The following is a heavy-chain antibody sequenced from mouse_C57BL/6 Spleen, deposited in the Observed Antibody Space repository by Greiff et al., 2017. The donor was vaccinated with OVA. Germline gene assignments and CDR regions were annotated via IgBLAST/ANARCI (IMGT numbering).Heavy chain of an antibody. CDR1: GYSITSGYY. CDR2: ISYDGSN. CDR3: ARDGGLPFAY. V-gene: IGHV3-6*01. J-gene: IGHJ3*01. Sequence: DVKLQESGPGLVKPSQSLSLTCSVTGYSITSGYYWNWIRQFPGNKLEWMGYISYDGSNNYNPSLKNRISITRDTSKNQFFLKLNSVTTEDTATYYCARDGGLPFAYWGQGTLVTVSA.